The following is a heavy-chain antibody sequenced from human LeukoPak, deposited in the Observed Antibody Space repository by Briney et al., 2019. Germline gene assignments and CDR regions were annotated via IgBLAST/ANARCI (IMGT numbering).Heavy chain of an antibody. D-gene: IGHD3-10*01. CDR1: GYSISSGYY. CDR2: IYHSGST. J-gene: IGHJ4*02. CDR3: ARIRYYGSGSYSDY. Sequence: SETLSLTCTVSGYSISSGYYWGWIRQPPGKGLEWIGSIYHSGSTYYNPSLKRRGNISVETSKNQFSLKPSSVTAADTAVYYCARIRYYGSGSYSDYWGQGTLVTVSS. V-gene: IGHV4-38-2*02.